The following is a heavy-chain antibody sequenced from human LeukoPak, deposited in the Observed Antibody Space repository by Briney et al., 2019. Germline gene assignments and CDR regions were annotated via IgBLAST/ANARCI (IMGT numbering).Heavy chain of an antibody. J-gene: IGHJ4*02. D-gene: IGHD3-22*01. CDR3: ARVDSSGYADY. Sequence: ASVKVSCKASGGTFSSYTISWVRQAPGQGLEWMGRIIPILGIANYAQKFQGRVTITADKSTSTAYMELSSMRSEDTAVYYCARVDSSGYADYWGQGTLVTVSS. CDR1: GGTFSSYT. CDR2: IIPILGIA. V-gene: IGHV1-69*02.